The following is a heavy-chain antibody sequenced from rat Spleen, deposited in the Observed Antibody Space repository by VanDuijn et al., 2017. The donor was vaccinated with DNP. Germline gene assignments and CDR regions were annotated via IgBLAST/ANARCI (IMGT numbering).Heavy chain of an antibody. CDR1: GFIFSNYG. Sequence: EVQLVESGGDLVQPGGSLKLSCAASGFIFSNYGMAWIRQVPGKGLEWVASVTSSGGSTYYPDSVKGRFIISRDNARNTLYLQMNSLRSEDTATYYCARGSGTYYWYFDFWGPGTMVTVSS. J-gene: IGHJ1*01. D-gene: IGHD4-4*01. CDR2: VTSSGGST. CDR3: ARGSGTYYWYFDF. V-gene: IGHV5-19*01.